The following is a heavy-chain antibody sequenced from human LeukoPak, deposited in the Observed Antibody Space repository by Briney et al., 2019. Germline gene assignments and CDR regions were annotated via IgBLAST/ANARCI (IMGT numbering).Heavy chain of an antibody. Sequence: PGGTLRLSCASSGFNFSRYGMHGVRQAPRKGKERVAVISYDGSNKYYADSVKGRFTISRDNSKNTLYLQMNSLRAEDTAVYYCAKDGGSGSYLESDGFDYWGQGTLVTVSS. D-gene: IGHD1-26*01. CDR2: ISYDGSNK. CDR1: GFNFSRYG. V-gene: IGHV3-30*18. J-gene: IGHJ4*02. CDR3: AKDGGSGSYLESDGFDY.